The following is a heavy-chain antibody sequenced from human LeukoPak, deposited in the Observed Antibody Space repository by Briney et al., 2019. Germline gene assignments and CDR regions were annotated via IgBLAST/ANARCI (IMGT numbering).Heavy chain of an antibody. CDR3: ARHSWERYSYGLPFYYYYMDV. CDR1: GGSISISSYY. D-gene: IGHD5-18*01. V-gene: IGHV4-39*01. CDR2: IYYSGST. J-gene: IGHJ6*03. Sequence: SETLSLTCTVSGGSISISSYYWGWIRQPPGKGLEWIGSIYYSGSTYYNPSLKGRVTISVDTSKNQFSLKLSSVTAADTAVYYCARHSWERYSYGLPFYYYYMDVWGKGTTVTISS.